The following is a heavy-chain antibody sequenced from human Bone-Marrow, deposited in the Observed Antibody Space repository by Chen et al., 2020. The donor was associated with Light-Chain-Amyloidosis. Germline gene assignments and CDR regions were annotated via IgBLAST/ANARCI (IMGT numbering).Heavy chain of an antibody. D-gene: IGHD3-10*01. CDR2: ISWNSDDL. CDR1: GFTFDDYA. V-gene: IGHV3-9*01. Sequence: EVQLVESGGDLVQPGRSLRLSCIASGFTFDDYAMPWVRQVPGKGLEWVSVISWNSDDLGYADSVKGRFIISRDNAKNSLDLQMNSLRVEDTALYYCAKDFHFGSGTSHGALDIWGRGTMVTVSS. CDR3: AKDFHFGSGTSHGALDI. J-gene: IGHJ3*02.